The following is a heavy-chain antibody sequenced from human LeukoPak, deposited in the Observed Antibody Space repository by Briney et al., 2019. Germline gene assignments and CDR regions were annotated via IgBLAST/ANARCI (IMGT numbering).Heavy chain of an antibody. CDR3: ARGTVTTSMKAFDI. CDR2: MYYSGSG. J-gene: IGHJ3*02. Sequence: PSETLSLTCTVSAGSISSYYWSWIRQPPGKGLEWIAYMYYSGSGNYNPSLMSRVTMSIDTSKSQFSLKLSSVTAADTAVYYCARGTVTTSMKAFDIWGQGTMVTVSS. CDR1: AGSISSYY. V-gene: IGHV4-59*08. D-gene: IGHD4-17*01.